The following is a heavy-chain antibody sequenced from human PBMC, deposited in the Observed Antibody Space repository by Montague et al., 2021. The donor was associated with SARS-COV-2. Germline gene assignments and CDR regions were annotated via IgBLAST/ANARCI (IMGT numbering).Heavy chain of an antibody. CDR1: GFSLSTSGVG. V-gene: IGHV2-5*02. CDR2: IYWDDDK. J-gene: IGHJ6*02. CDR3: AHSIAAIEAESSYYYYYYGMDV. D-gene: IGHD6-25*01. Sequence: PALVKPTQTLTLTCTFSGFSLSTSGVGVGWIRQPPGKALEWLALIYWDDDKRYSPPLKSRLTITKGTSKNQVVLTMTNMDPVDTATYYCAHSIAAIEAESSYYYYYYGMDVWGQGTTVTVSS.